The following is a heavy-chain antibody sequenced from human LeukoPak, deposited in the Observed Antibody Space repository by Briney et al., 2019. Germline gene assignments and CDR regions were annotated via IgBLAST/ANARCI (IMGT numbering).Heavy chain of an antibody. V-gene: IGHV4-38-2*02. CDR3: ARGGKWLYYFDY. J-gene: IGHJ4*02. Sequence: PSETLSLTYTVSNYSISSGYYWGWIRQPPGKGLEWIGSIDHSGSTYYNPSLKSRVTISVDTSKNQFSLKLTSVTAADTAVYYCARGGKWLYYFDYWGQGTQVTVSS. CDR2: IDHSGST. D-gene: IGHD6-19*01. CDR1: NYSISSGYY.